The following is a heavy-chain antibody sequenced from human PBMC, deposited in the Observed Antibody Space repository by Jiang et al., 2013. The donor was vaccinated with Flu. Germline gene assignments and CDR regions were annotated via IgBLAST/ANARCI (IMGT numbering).Heavy chain of an antibody. D-gene: IGHD1-26*01. V-gene: IGHV3-30*18. J-gene: IGHJ4*02. Sequence: VQLLESGGGVVQPGRSLRLSCAASGFTFSSYGMHWVRQAPGKGLEWVAVISYDGSNKYYADSVKGRFTISRDNSKNTLYLQMNSLRAEDTAVYYCAKGGSYSFDYWGQGTLVTVSS. CDR3: AKGGSYSFDY. CDR2: ISYDGSNK. CDR1: GFTFSSYG.